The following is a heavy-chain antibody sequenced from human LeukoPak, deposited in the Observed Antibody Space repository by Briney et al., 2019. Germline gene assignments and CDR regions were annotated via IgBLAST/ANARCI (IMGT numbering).Heavy chain of an antibody. CDR2: MNPNSGNT. CDR3: ATRRIPWHLDAFDI. J-gene: IGHJ3*02. CDR1: GYTFTSYD. Sequence: GASVKVSCKASGYTFTSYDINWVRQATGQGLEWMGWMNPNSGNTGYAQKFQGRVTMTEDTSTDTAYMELSSLRSEDTAVYYCATRRIPWHLDAFDIWGQGTMVTVSS. V-gene: IGHV1-8*01. D-gene: IGHD2-15*01.